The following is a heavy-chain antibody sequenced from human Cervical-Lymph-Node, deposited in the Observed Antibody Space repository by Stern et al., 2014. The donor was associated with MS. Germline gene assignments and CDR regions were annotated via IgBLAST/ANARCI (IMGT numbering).Heavy chain of an antibody. CDR2: IYWDDDK. CDR1: GFSLSTSGVG. V-gene: IGHV2-5*02. D-gene: IGHD6-13*01. J-gene: IGHJ3*02. CDR3: AHSDLALVLDAFDI. Sequence: QITLKESGPTLVKPTQTLTLTCTFSGFSLSTSGVGVGWIRQPPGKALEWLGLIYWDDDKRYSPSLKSRLTITKDTSKNQVVLTMTNMDPVDTATYYCAHSDLALVLDAFDIWGQGTMVTVSS.